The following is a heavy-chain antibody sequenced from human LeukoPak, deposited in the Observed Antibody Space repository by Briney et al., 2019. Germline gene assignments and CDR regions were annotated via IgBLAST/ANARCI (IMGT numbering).Heavy chain of an antibody. Sequence: QTGGSLRLSCAASGFTFSSYEMNWVRQAPGKGLEWVSYISSSGSTIYYADSVKGRFTISRDNAKNSLYLQMNSLRAEDTAVYYCAREGTGYYYMDVWGKGTTVTISS. CDR2: ISSSGSTI. CDR1: GFTFSSYE. CDR3: AREGTGYYYMDV. J-gene: IGHJ6*03. D-gene: IGHD2-8*02. V-gene: IGHV3-48*03.